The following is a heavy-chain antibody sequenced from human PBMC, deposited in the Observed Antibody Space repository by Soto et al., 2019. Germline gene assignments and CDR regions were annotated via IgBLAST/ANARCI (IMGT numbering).Heavy chain of an antibody. J-gene: IGHJ4*01. CDR1: GFFFSAYS. D-gene: IGHD5-12*01. Sequence: PGVSLRLACAVSGFFFSAYSMNWVRHAPGKGLEWVSSIRSESTYLSYADSVKGRFTISRDNYKNSLYLQMKSLRVEYTARDFGGTGYRVYDWENFDFWGQGTTVTVSS. CDR3: GTGYRVYDWENFDF. V-gene: IGHV3-21*01. CDR2: IRSESTYL.